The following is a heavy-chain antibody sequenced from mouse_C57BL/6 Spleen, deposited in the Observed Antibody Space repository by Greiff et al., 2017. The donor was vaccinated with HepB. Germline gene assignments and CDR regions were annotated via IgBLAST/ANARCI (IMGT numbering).Heavy chain of an antibody. CDR3: ARHGIYYDSYWYFDV. D-gene: IGHD2-4*01. CDR1: GYTFTEYT. Sequence: VKLVESGAELVKPGASVKLSCKASGYTFTEYTIHWVKQRSGQGLEWIGWFYPGSGSIKYNEKFKDKATLTADKSSSTVYMDLSRLTSEDSAVYFCARHGIYYDSYWYFDVWGTGITVTVSS. J-gene: IGHJ1*03. V-gene: IGHV1-62-2*01. CDR2: FYPGSGSI.